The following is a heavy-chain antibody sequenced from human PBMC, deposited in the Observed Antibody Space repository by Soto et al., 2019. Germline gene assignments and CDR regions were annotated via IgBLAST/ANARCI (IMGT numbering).Heavy chain of an antibody. CDR2: TRNKANSYTT. CDR1: GFTFSDHY. J-gene: IGHJ4*02. CDR3: ALSRFGEGY. V-gene: IGHV3-72*01. D-gene: IGHD3-10*01. Sequence: GGSLRLSCAASGFTFSDHYMDWVRQAPGKGLEWVGRTRNKANSYTTEYAASVKGRFTISRDDSKNSLYLQMNSLKTEDTAVYYCALSRFGEGYWGQGTLVTVSS.